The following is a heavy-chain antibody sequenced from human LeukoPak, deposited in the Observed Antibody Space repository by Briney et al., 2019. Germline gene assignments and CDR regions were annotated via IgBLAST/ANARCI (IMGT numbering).Heavy chain of an antibody. D-gene: IGHD2-2*01. V-gene: IGHV1-2*02. Sequence: GASVKVSCKASGYTFTGYYMHWVRQAPGQGLEGMGWINPNSGGTNYAQKFQGRVTMTRDTSISTAYMELSRLRSDDTAVYYCARDLGDIVVVPAAIGWFDPWGQGTLVTVSS. CDR3: ARDLGDIVVVPAAIGWFDP. CDR1: GYTFTGYY. CDR2: INPNSGGT. J-gene: IGHJ5*02.